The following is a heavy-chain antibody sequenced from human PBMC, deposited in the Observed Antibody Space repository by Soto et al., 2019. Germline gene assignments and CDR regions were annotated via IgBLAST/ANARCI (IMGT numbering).Heavy chain of an antibody. CDR1: GGSFSGYY. CDR3: ARLGNVDTVLYSTD. V-gene: IGHV4-34*01. D-gene: IGHD5-18*01. J-gene: IGHJ4*02. CDR2: INHSGST. Sequence: ETLCLTCAVYGGSFSGYYWSWIRQPPGKGLEWIGEINHSGSTNYNPSLKSRVTISVDTSKNQFSLKLSSVTAADTAVYYWARLGNVDTVLYSTDWDQGTLVTASS.